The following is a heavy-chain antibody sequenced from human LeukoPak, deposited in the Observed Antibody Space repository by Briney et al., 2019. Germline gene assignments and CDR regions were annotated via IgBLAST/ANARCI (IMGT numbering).Heavy chain of an antibody. CDR1: GVSISSSNSY. V-gene: IGHV4-39*02. Sequence: SETLSLTCTVSGVSISSSNSYWGWIRQPSGKGLEWIGSIYYSGNTYYNASLKSQVSISIDTSKNRFSLKLTSVTAADTAVYYCARDRNGDFFDYWGQGALVTVST. CDR3: ARDRNGDFFDY. D-gene: IGHD2-21*02. CDR2: IYYSGNT. J-gene: IGHJ4*02.